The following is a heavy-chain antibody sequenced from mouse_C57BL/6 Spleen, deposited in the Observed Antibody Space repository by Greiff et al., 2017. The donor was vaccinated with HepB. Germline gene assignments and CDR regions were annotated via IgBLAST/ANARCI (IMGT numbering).Heavy chain of an antibody. Sequence: EVQLQQSGAELVRPGASVKLSCTASGFNIKDDYMHWVKQRPEQGLEWIGWIDPENGDTEYASKFQGKATITADTSSNTAYLQLSSLTSEDTAVYYCTHYYGSSYPFDYWGQGTTLTVSS. V-gene: IGHV14-4*01. CDR1: GFNIKDDY. CDR2: IDPENGDT. CDR3: THYYGSSYPFDY. J-gene: IGHJ2*01. D-gene: IGHD1-1*01.